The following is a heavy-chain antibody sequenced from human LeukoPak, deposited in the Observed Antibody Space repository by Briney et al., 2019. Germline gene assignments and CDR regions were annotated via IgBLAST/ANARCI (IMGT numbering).Heavy chain of an antibody. CDR2: VNPTSSSI. D-gene: IGHD3-22*01. V-gene: IGHV3-21*01. CDR1: GLIFSDYS. CDR3: VRLRRSSDRSGYYYYYDY. J-gene: IGHJ4*02. Sequence: GGSLRLSCAVSGLIFSDYSFNWVRQAPGKGLEWVSSVNPTSSSIYYADAVRGRFTISRDNAKSSVFLQMNSLRAEDTAVYYCVRLRRSSDRSGYYYYYDYWGQGILVTASS.